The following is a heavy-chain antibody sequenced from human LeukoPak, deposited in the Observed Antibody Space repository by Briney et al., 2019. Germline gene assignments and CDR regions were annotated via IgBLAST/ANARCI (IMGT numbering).Heavy chain of an antibody. CDR1: GFTFGTFW. CDR3: ARGGLEPVDY. J-gene: IGHJ4*02. CDR2: INPEETTT. Sequence: GGSLRLSCAASGFTFGTFWMHWVRQAPGKGLVRVSRINPEETTTNYADAVKGRFTISRDNAKNTLYLQMNSLRAEDTAVYYCARGGLEPVDYWGQGTLVTVSS. V-gene: IGHV3-74*01. D-gene: IGHD1-14*01.